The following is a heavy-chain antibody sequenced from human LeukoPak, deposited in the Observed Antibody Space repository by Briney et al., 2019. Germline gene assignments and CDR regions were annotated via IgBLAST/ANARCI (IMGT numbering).Heavy chain of an antibody. CDR3: ARVRRGTMVRGVSGWFDP. J-gene: IGHJ5*02. Sequence: SETLSLTCIVSGGSISSGDYYWSWIRQPPGKGLEWIGYIYYSGSTFYNPSLKSRITISVDTSKQRFSLKLSSVTAGDTAVYYCARVRRGTMVRGVSGWFDPWGQGTLVTVSS. D-gene: IGHD3-10*01. V-gene: IGHV4-30-4*01. CDR2: IYYSGST. CDR1: GGSISSGDYY.